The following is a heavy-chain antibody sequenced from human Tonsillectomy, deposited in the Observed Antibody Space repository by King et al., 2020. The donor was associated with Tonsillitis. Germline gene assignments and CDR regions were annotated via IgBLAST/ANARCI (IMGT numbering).Heavy chain of an antibody. CDR2: IYYSGST. D-gene: IGHD6-19*01. Sequence: VQLQESGPGLVKPSQTLSLTCAVSGGSISSGGYSWSWIRQPPGKGLEWIGYIYYSGSTYYNPSLKSRVTISVDTSKNQFSLKLSSVTAADTAVYYCATAVAGVLDALGIRPPRPMAPVSP. CDR3: ATAVAGVLDALGI. CDR1: GGSISSGGYS. V-gene: IGHV4-30-4*07. J-gene: IGHJ3*02.